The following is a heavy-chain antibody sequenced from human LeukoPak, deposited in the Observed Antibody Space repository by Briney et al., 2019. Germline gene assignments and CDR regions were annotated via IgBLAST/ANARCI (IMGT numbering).Heavy chain of an antibody. CDR1: GYIFTSYW. CDR3: ARHPESGLGFDY. Sequence: GGSLQISCQGSGYIFTSYWIGGGRQLPGKGLEGMGIIYPGDSDTRYSPSFQGQVTISADKSISPAYLQWSSLKASDTAMYYCARHPESGLGFDYWGQGTLVTVSS. CDR2: IYPGDSDT. V-gene: IGHV5-51*01. D-gene: IGHD3-10*01. J-gene: IGHJ4*02.